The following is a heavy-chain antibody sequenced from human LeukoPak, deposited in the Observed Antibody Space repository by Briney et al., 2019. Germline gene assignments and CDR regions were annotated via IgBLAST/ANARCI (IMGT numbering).Heavy chain of an antibody. V-gene: IGHV3-30*02. D-gene: IGHD3-22*01. J-gene: IGHJ4*02. CDR3: ARELYYYDSRGYFDY. CDR2: IRYDGSNK. CDR1: GFTFSSYG. Sequence: GGSLRLSCAASGFTFSSYGMHWVRQAPGKGLEWVAFIRYDGSNKYYADSVKGRFTISRDNSKNTLYLQMNSLRAEDTAVYYCARELYYYDSRGYFDYWGQGTLVTVSS.